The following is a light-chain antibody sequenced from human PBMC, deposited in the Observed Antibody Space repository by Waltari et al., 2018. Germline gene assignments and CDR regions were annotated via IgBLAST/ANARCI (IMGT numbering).Light chain of an antibody. J-gene: IGKJ1*01. CDR2: SAS. CDR3: QQGYTTIWT. Sequence: DIQMTQSPSSLSASVGDRVTISCRASHAIHSKLNWYQQSQGKAPKLLIFSASSLQSGVPSRFSGSGSGTDYTLTISSLQPEDFATYYCQQGYTTIWTFGQGTNIEMK. V-gene: IGKV1-39*01. CDR1: HAIHSK.